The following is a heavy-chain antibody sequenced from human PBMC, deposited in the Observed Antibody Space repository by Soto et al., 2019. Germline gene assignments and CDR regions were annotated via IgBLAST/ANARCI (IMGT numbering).Heavy chain of an antibody. CDR3: ARSGYNWNSRKPDY. V-gene: IGHV1-69*12. J-gene: IGHJ4*02. D-gene: IGHD1-7*01. CDR1: GGTFSSYA. Sequence: QVQLVQSGAEVKKPGSSVKVSCKASGGTFSSYAISWVRQAPGQGLEWMGGIIPIFGTANYAQKFQGRVTXXAXEXXSTAYMELSSLRSEDTAVYYCARSGYNWNSRKPDYWGQGTLVTVSS. CDR2: IIPIFGTA.